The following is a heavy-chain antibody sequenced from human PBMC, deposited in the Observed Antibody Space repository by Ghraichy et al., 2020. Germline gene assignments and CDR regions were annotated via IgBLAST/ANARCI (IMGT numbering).Heavy chain of an antibody. J-gene: IGHJ4*02. D-gene: IGHD6-19*01. CDR1: GFTFSSYA. V-gene: IGHV3-23*01. CDR3: EKDQWLDDKNFDY. CDR2: ISCSGGST. Sequence: GGSLRLSCAASGFTFSSYAMSWVRQAPGKGLEWVSAISCSGGSTYYADSVKGRFTISRDNSKNTLYLQMNSLRAEDTAVYYCEKDQWLDDKNFDYWGQGTLVTVSS.